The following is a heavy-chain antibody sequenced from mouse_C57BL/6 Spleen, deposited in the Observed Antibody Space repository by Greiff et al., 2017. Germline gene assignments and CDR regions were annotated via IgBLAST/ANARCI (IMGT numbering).Heavy chain of an antibody. D-gene: IGHD3-2*02. CDR1: GFTFSSYA. CDR2: ISDGGSYT. V-gene: IGHV5-4*03. J-gene: IGHJ2*01. CDR3: ARYQGYYCDY. Sequence: EVKLMESGGGLVKPGGSLKLSCAASGFTFSSYAMSWVRQTPEKRLEWVATISDGGSYTYYPDNVKGRFTISRDNAKNNLYLQMSHLKSEDTAMXYCARYQGYYCDYWGQGTTLTVSS.